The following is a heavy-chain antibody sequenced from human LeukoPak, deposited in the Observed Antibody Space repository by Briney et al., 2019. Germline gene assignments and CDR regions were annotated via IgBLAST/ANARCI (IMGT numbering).Heavy chain of an antibody. CDR2: FSVRYNVI. J-gene: IGHJ4*02. V-gene: IGHV3-48*01. CDR1: GFSLTNFD. D-gene: IGHD6-13*01. CDR3: ARDLPVAAADF. Sequence: GGSLRLSCAASGFSLTNFDMNWIRQAPGKGLEWVSFFSVRYNVIYYADSVKGRFTVTRDEAKNSLYLQMNSLRAEDTALYYCARDLPVAAADFWGQGTLVTVSS.